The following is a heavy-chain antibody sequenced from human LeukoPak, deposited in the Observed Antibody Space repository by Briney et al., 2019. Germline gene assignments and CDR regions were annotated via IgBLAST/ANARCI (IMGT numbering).Heavy chain of an antibody. CDR2: IYPGDSDT. D-gene: IGHD2/OR15-2a*01. J-gene: IGHJ5*01. CDR3: ARLQGVSDWFDS. CDR1: GYSLSSYW. V-gene: IGHV5-51*01. Sequence: GESLKISCQGSGYSLSSYWMAWVRQMPGKGLEWMGSIYPGDSDTRNSPSLQGQVTTSADKSISTAYLQWSSLRASDTAIYYGARLQGVSDWFDSWGQGTLVIVSS.